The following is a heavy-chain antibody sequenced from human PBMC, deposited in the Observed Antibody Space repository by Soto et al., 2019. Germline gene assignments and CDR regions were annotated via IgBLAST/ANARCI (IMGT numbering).Heavy chain of an antibody. CDR1: GFTFSSYA. CDR2: ISYDGSNK. Sequence: PGGSLRLSCAASGFTFSSYAMHWVRQAPGKGLEWVAVISYDGSNKYYADSVKGRFTISRDNSKNTLYLQMNSLRAEDTAVYYCARDKVKYDFWSGYFDYWGQGTLVTVSS. J-gene: IGHJ4*02. CDR3: ARDKVKYDFWSGYFDY. D-gene: IGHD3-3*01. V-gene: IGHV3-30-3*01.